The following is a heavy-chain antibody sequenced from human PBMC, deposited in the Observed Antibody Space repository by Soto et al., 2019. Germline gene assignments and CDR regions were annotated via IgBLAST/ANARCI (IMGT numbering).Heavy chain of an antibody. V-gene: IGHV3-13*04. J-gene: IGHJ4*02. Sequence: GGSLRLSCSASGFTFSSYDMHWVRQGPGKGLEWVSAIGTAGDTNYAGSVEGRFTISRENAKNSLYLQMNSLRAGDTAIYFCARAIGPTLFDYWGQGALVTVSS. CDR2: IGTAGDT. CDR3: ARAIGPTLFDY. CDR1: GFTFSSYD. D-gene: IGHD3-22*01.